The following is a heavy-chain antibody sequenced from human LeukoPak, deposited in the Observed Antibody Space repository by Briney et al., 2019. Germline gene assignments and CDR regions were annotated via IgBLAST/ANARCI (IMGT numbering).Heavy chain of an antibody. D-gene: IGHD6-13*01. Sequence: GGSLKLSCAASGFTFSSYGMHWVRQAPGKGLEWVAVKWYDGSNKYYADSVKGRFTISRDNSKNTLYLQMNSLRAEDTAVYYCARADSSSWFGLDDYWGQGTLVTVSS. J-gene: IGHJ4*02. CDR1: GFTFSSYG. CDR2: KWYDGSNK. CDR3: ARADSSSWFGLDDY. V-gene: IGHV3-33*01.